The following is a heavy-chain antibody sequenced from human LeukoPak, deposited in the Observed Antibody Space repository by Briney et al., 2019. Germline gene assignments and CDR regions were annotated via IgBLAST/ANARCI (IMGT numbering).Heavy chain of an antibody. Sequence: PGGSLRLSCAASGFTFGSYWMSWVRQAPGKGLEWVANIKQDGSEKYYVDSVKGRFTISRDNAKNSLYLQMNSLRAEDTAVYYCARDSEGLLRGAYFDYWGQGTLVTVSS. V-gene: IGHV3-7*01. CDR3: ARDSEGLLRGAYFDY. CDR1: GFTFGSYW. D-gene: IGHD3-3*01. CDR2: IKQDGSEK. J-gene: IGHJ4*02.